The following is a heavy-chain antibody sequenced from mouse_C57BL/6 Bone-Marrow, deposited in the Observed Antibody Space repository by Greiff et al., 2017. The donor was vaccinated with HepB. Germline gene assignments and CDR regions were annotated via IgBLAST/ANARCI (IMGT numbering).Heavy chain of an antibody. J-gene: IGHJ1*03. Sequence: QVQLKQSGPGLVQPSQSLSITCTVSGFSLTSYGVHWVRQSPGKGLEWLGVIWSGGSTDYNAAFISRLSISKDNSKSQVFFKMNSLQADDTAIYYCASPTMVNWYFDVWGTGTTVTVSS. CDR1: GFSLTSYG. CDR3: ASPTMVNWYFDV. V-gene: IGHV2-2*01. D-gene: IGHD2-9*01. CDR2: IWSGGST.